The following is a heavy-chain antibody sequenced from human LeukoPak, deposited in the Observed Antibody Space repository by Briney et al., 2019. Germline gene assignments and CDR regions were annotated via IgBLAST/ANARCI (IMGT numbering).Heavy chain of an antibody. CDR1: GGSISSGDYY. Sequence: SETLSLTCTVSGGSISSGDYYWGWIRQPPGKGLEWIGTIYYSGSTYYNPSLKSRVTISVDTSKNQFSLKLSSVTAADTAVYYCARIYGGNSYYFDYWGQGTLVTVSS. CDR2: IYYSGST. V-gene: IGHV4-39*01. J-gene: IGHJ4*02. CDR3: ARIYGGNSYYFDY. D-gene: IGHD4-23*01.